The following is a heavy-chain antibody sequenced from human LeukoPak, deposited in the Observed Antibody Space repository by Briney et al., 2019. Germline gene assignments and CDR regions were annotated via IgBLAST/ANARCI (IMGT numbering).Heavy chain of an antibody. V-gene: IGHV3-48*02. CDR2: ISGSSSTI. Sequence: GGSLRLSCAASGFSFSSYSMNWVRQALGKGLEWVSYISGSSSTIYYADSVKGRFTISRDNAKNSLYLQMNSLRDEDTAVYYCAREVHYYDSSGYPDSRGQGTLVTVSS. CDR3: AREVHYYDSSGYPDS. CDR1: GFSFSSYS. D-gene: IGHD3-22*01. J-gene: IGHJ5*01.